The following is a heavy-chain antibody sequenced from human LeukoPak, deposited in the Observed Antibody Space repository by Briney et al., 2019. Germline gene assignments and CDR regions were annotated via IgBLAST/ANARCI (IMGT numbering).Heavy chain of an antibody. D-gene: IGHD6-13*01. Sequence: SVKVSCKASGGTFSSYAISWVRQAPGQGLEWMGRIIPIFGTANYAQKFQGRVTITADESTSTAYMELSSLRSENTAVYYCARGLYSSTYGWFDPWGQGTLVTVSS. CDR1: GGTFSSYA. CDR3: ARGLYSSTYGWFDP. J-gene: IGHJ5*02. CDR2: IIPIFGTA. V-gene: IGHV1-69*13.